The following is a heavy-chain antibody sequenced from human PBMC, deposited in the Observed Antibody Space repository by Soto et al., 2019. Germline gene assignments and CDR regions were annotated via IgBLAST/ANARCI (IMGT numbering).Heavy chain of an antibody. CDR3: ARDGVAAGLYFDH. J-gene: IGHJ4*02. CDR1: GFTFSDYW. V-gene: IGHV3-7*05. CDR2: IRYDGGEK. D-gene: IGHD6-13*01. Sequence: EVQLVESGGGLVQPGGSLRLSCAASGFTFSDYWMNWVRQAPGKGLEWVASIRYDGGEKNYVDSVKGRFTISSDNAQNSLYLQMASLRAEDTAVYYCARDGVAAGLYFDHWGQGTPVTVSS.